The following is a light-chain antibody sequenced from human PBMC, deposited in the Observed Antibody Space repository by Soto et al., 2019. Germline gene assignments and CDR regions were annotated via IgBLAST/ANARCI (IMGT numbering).Light chain of an antibody. CDR3: QSYDNSLSNYV. J-gene: IGLJ1*01. CDR2: GNY. Sequence: QSVLTQPPSVSGAPGQRVTISCTGSSSNVGAGYDVHWYQQLPGTAPKLPIYGNYNRPSGVPDRFSGSKSGTSASLAITGLQAEDEVDYYCQSYDNSLSNYVFGTGTKVTVL. V-gene: IGLV1-40*01. CDR1: SSNVGAGYD.